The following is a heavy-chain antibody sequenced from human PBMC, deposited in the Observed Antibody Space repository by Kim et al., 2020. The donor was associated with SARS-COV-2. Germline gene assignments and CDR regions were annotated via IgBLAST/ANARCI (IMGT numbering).Heavy chain of an antibody. CDR2: ISSSGTTI. CDR3: ARGGYYYDSSGYYHFDY. Sequence: GGSLRLSCAASGFTFKDFYMTWIRQAPGKGLEWVSYISSSGTTIYYADSVRGRFTISRDNAKNSLSLQMNSLRAEDTAVYYCARGGYYYDSSGYYHFDYWGHGTLVTVSS. CDR1: GFTFKDFY. V-gene: IGHV3-11*01. D-gene: IGHD3-22*01. J-gene: IGHJ4*01.